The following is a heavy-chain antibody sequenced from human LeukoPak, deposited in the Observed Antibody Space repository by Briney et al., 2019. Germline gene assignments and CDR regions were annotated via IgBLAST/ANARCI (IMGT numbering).Heavy chain of an antibody. CDR2: MDPNSGNT. CDR3: AREVYSSGWTNLQYYFYKMEV. J-gene: IGHJ6*02. CDR1: GYTFTSYA. V-gene: IGHV1-8*01. D-gene: IGHD6-19*01. Sequence: GASVKVSCKASGYTFTSYAMNWVRKAPGQGLEWMGWMDPNSGNTGYAQKFLGRVTMTRNTSISTAYMELSSLRSEDTAVYFCAREVYSSGWTNLQYYFYKMEVWGLGTTVTVSS.